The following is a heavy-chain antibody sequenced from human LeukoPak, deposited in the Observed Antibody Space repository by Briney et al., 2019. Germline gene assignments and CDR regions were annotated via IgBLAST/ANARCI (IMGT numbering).Heavy chain of an antibody. CDR3: ARSLPYGSGTYYNDY. V-gene: IGHV1-2*02. J-gene: IGHJ4*02. D-gene: IGHD3-10*01. CDR2: INPNSGGT. Sequence: TSVKVSCKASGYTFTGYYMHWVRQAPGQGLEWMGWINPNSGGTNYAQKFQGRVTMTRDTSISTAYMEVSRLRSDDTALYYCARSLPYGSGTYYNDYWGQGTLVAVSS. CDR1: GYTFTGYY.